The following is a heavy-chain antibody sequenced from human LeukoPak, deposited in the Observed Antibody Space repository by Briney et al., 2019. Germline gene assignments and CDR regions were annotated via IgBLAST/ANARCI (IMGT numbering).Heavy chain of an antibody. V-gene: IGHV3-21*01. CDR3: ARDKDTAMVTYLDY. D-gene: IGHD5-18*01. CDR2: ISSSSSYI. CDR1: GFTSSSYS. Sequence: GGSLRLSCAASGFTSSSYSMNWARQAPGKGLEWVSSISSSSSYIYYADSVKGRFTISRDNAKNSLYLQMNSLRAEDTAVYYCARDKDTAMVTYLDYWGQGTLVTVSS. J-gene: IGHJ4*02.